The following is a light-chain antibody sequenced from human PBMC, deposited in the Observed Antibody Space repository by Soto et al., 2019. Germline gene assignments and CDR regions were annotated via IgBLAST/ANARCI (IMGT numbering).Light chain of an antibody. CDR1: QSIGSSS. J-gene: IGKJ1*01. V-gene: IGKV3-20*01. CDR3: RQYGSSGT. CDR2: GGS. Sequence: EMVLSQSPGALSLSTGERATLSCRASQSIGSSSLAWYQQKAGQAPSLLIHGGSTRAAGIPDRFSGSGSGTDFTLTISRLEPEDVAVYYCRQYGSSGTFGQGTKVHIK.